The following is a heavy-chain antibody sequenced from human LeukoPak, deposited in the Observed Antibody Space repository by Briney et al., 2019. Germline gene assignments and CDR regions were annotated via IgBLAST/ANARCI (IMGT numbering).Heavy chain of an antibody. CDR3: GRPLRSGYYLAFEY. CDR1: GFSFSDYY. V-gene: IGHV3-11*01. J-gene: IGHJ4*02. D-gene: IGHD3-22*01. CDR2: ISSSGGTT. Sequence: GGSLRLSCAASGFSFSDYYMSWFRQAPGKGLEWISYISSSGGTTHYADSVRGRLTISRDNAKNSLYLQIHSLRAEVTAVYYCGRPLRSGYYLAFEYWGQGTLVTVSS.